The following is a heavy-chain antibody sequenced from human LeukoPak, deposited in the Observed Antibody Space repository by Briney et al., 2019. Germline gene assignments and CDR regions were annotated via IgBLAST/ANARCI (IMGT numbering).Heavy chain of an antibody. Sequence: SETLSLTCTVSGGSISNSPYYWDWIRQSPGKGLEWIGSIYYTGKTYYNPSLKSRVIISVDTSKNQFSLKVSSVTATDTAVYYCARGVAAFDFWGQGTAVTVSS. CDR1: GGSISNSPYY. CDR2: IYYTGKT. CDR3: ARGVAAFDF. V-gene: IGHV4-39*01. D-gene: IGHD2-15*01. J-gene: IGHJ4*02.